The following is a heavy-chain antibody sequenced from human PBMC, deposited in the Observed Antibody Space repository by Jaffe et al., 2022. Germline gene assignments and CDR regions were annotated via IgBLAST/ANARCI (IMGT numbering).Heavy chain of an antibody. CDR2: ISSSSSYI. D-gene: IGHD3-10*01. V-gene: IGHV3-21*01. J-gene: IGHJ5*02. CDR1: GFTFSSYS. Sequence: EVQLVESGGGLVKPGGSLRLSCAASGFTFSSYSMNWVRQAPGKGLEWVSSISSSSSYIYYADSVKGRFTISRDNAKNSLYLQMNSLRAEDTAVYYCARSGPPRVVVQGVIWFDPWGQGTLVTVSS. CDR3: ARSGPPRVVVQGVIWFDP.